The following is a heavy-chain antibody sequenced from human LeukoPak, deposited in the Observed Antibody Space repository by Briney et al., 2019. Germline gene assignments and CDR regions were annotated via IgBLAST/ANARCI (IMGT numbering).Heavy chain of an antibody. Sequence: NPSETLSLTCTVSGGSISSSSYYWGWIRQPPGKGLEWIGSIYYSGSTYYNPSLKSRVTISVDTSNNQFSLKLSSVTATDTAVYQCARLRRGPVAGTLDYFDYWGQGTLVTVSS. CDR2: IYYSGST. V-gene: IGHV4-39*01. D-gene: IGHD6-19*01. CDR3: ARLRRGPVAGTLDYFDY. CDR1: GGSISSSSYY. J-gene: IGHJ4*02.